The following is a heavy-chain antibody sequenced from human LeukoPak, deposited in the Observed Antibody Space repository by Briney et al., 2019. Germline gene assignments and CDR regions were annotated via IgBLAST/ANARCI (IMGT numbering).Heavy chain of an antibody. CDR3: ARDVVAAAGTWDY. CDR1: GGSISSGSYY. Sequence: SQTLSLTCTVSGGSISSGSYYWSWIRQPAGKGLEWIGRIYTSGSTNYNPSLKSRVTMSVDTSKNQFSLKLSSVSAADTAVYYCARDVVAAAGTWDYWGQGTLVTVSS. J-gene: IGHJ4*02. V-gene: IGHV4-61*02. D-gene: IGHD6-13*01. CDR2: IYTSGST.